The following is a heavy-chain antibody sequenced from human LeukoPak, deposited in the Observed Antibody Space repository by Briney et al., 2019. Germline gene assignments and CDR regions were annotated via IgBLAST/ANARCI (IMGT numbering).Heavy chain of an antibody. Sequence: ASVKVSCKASGYTFTSYAMNWVRQAPGQGLEWMGWISAYNGNTNYAQKLQGRVTMTTDTSTSTAYMELRSLRSDDTAVYYCARNSKREYWYFDLWGRGTLVTVSS. CDR3: ARNSKREYWYFDL. CDR2: ISAYNGNT. CDR1: GYTFTSYA. V-gene: IGHV1-18*01. J-gene: IGHJ2*01. D-gene: IGHD1-26*01.